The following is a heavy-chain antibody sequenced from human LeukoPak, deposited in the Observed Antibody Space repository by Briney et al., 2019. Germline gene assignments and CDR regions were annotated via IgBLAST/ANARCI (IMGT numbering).Heavy chain of an antibody. Sequence: GGSLRLSCAASGFTFSSYSMNWVRQAPGKGLEWVSSISSSSSYIYYADSVKGRFTISRDNAKNSLYLQMNSLRAEDTAVYYCARDSNSSSWYGYYYYYYYMDVWGKGTTVTVSS. V-gene: IGHV3-21*01. J-gene: IGHJ6*03. CDR3: ARDSNSSSWYGYYYYYYYMDV. D-gene: IGHD6-13*01. CDR1: GFTFSSYS. CDR2: ISSSSSYI.